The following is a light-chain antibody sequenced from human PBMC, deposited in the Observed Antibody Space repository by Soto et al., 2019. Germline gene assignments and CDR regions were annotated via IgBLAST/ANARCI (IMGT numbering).Light chain of an antibody. CDR3: MQSLQTPYT. CDR1: QSLVHRNGNDF. V-gene: IGKV2-28*01. J-gene: IGKJ2*01. CDR2: WGS. Sequence: DIVMTQSPLSLSVTPGEPASISCRSSQSLVHRNGNDFFDWYLQKPGQSPQLLIYWGSIRASGGPDRFSGSVSGTDFTLRITRVEAEDVGVYYCMQSLQTPYTFGQGTRLEIK.